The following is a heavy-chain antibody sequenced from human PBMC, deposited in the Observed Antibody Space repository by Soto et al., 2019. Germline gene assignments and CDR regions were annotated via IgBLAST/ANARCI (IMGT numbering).Heavy chain of an antibody. CDR2: IILIFGTA. Sequence: QVQLVQSGAEVKKPGSSVKVSCKASGGTFSSYAISWVRQAPGQGLEWMVGIILIFGTANYAQKFQGRVTITADESTSTAYMELSSLRSEDTAVYYCARALSYYYDSSGYYRVAGFDYWGQGTLVTVSS. V-gene: IGHV1-69*01. J-gene: IGHJ4*02. CDR1: GGTFSSYA. D-gene: IGHD3-22*01. CDR3: ARALSYYYDSSGYYRVAGFDY.